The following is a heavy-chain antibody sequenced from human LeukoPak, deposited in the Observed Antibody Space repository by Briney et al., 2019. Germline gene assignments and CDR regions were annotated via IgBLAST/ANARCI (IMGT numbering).Heavy chain of an antibody. D-gene: IGHD3-10*01. Sequence: PSETLSFTCTVSGDSIINYYWSWIRQSPGKGLEWIGYIYYSGSTKYNPSLKSRVTISVDTSKNQFSLKLSSVTAADTAVYYCARHRGSGSPYFDYWGQGTLVTVSS. CDR2: IYYSGST. J-gene: IGHJ4*02. CDR3: ARHRGSGSPYFDY. V-gene: IGHV4-59*08. CDR1: GDSIINYY.